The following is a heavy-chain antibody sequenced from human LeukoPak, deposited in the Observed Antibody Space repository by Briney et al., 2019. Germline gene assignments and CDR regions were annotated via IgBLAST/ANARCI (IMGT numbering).Heavy chain of an antibody. J-gene: IGHJ4*02. D-gene: IGHD3-22*01. CDR2: IKQDGNEK. CDR3: ASGFDSRFFDK. Sequence: GGSLRLSCAASGFTSSSYWMTWVRQAPGKGLEWVANIKQDGNEKYYVDSVKGRFTISRDNAKNSLYLQINSLRAEDTAVYYCASGFDSRFFDKWGQGTLVTVS. CDR1: GFTSSSYW. V-gene: IGHV3-7*01.